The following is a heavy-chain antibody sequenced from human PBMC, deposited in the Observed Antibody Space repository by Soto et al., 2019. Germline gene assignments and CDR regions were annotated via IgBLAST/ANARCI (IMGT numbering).Heavy chain of an antibody. J-gene: IGHJ4*01. V-gene: IGHV4-31*03. CDR3: ARGGYYYENSGQNAYDY. D-gene: IGHD3-22*01. Sequence: PFLTCTVAGGSISSGGYYWSWIRQHPGKGLEWIGYIYYGGSTYYNPSLKSRATISGDTSKDQFSLKLSSVTAADTAVYYCARGGYYYENSGQNAYDYWGQGILVTVSS. CDR2: IYYGGST. CDR1: GGSISSGGYY.